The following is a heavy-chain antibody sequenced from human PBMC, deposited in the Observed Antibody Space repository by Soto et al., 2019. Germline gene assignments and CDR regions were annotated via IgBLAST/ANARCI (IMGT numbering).Heavy chain of an antibody. CDR2: INPKSGGT. CDR3: ARAREDSSGWFDY. D-gene: IGHD6-19*01. V-gene: IGHV1-2*02. J-gene: IGHJ4*02. Sequence: QVQLVQSGAEVKQPGASMKVSCKASGYIFSDNYIHWVRQAPGQGLEWMAWINPKSGGTNYARNFQGRFTLTRDTSISTAYMDLSRLTSDDTAVYYCARAREDSSGWFDYWGQGTLVTVSS. CDR1: GYIFSDNY.